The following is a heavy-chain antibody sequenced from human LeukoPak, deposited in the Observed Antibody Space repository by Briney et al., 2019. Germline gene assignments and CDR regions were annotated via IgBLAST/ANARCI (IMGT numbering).Heavy chain of an antibody. D-gene: IGHD2-15*01. Sequence: SETLSLTCTISGGSISSPSFYWAWIRQTPEKGLEWIGSKYYSGNTYYNPSLKSRVTISVDTSKSHFSLSLTSVTAADTAVYYCARQGVVVAAYFDSWGQGTLVTVSS. CDR2: KYYSGNT. CDR3: ARQGVVVAAYFDS. J-gene: IGHJ4*02. CDR1: GGSISSPSFY. V-gene: IGHV4-39*01.